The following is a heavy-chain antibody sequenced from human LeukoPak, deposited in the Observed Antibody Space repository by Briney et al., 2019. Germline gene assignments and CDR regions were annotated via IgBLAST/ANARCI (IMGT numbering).Heavy chain of an antibody. CDR3: ARGGIQVSGIDEFDY. CDR2: IRIRGDT. Sequence: GGSLRLSCAASGFTFTDYDMHWVRQVIGKSLEWVSAIRIRGDTHYSGSVKGRFTVSRENAESSLYLQMNSRRAEDTAVYYCARGGIQVSGIDEFDYWGQGTLVTVSS. D-gene: IGHD6-19*01. J-gene: IGHJ4*02. V-gene: IGHV3-13*04. CDR1: GFTFTDYD.